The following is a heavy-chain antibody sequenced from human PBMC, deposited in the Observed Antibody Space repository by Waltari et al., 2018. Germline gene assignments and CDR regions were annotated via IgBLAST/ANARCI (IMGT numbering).Heavy chain of an antibody. Sequence: QVQLVQSGAEVKKPGASVKVSCKASGYTFTSYDINWVRQANGQGLEWMGWMNPNCGNTGYAQKFQGRVTITRNTSISTAYMELSSLRSEDTAVYYCARGASGGYYSSYYYYYMDVWGKGTTVTVSS. CDR3: ARGASGGYYSSYYYYYMDV. V-gene: IGHV1-8*03. J-gene: IGHJ6*03. CDR1: GYTFTSYD. D-gene: IGHD1-26*01. CDR2: MNPNCGNT.